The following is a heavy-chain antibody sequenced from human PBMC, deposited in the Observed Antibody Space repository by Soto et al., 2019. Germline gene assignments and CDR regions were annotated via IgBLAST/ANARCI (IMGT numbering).Heavy chain of an antibody. CDR1: GFTFSDYG. J-gene: IGHJ4*02. CDR3: ARRRGPDYDSSGYYFDH. Sequence: TGGSLRLSCAVSGFTFSDYGMVWVRQAPGKGLEWVAVIWYDGSKKYHADSVQGRFTISRDNSKNSLYLQMNSLRAEDTAVYYCARRRGPDYDSSGYYFDHWGQGTLVTVSS. D-gene: IGHD3-22*01. V-gene: IGHV3-33*01. CDR2: IWYDGSKK.